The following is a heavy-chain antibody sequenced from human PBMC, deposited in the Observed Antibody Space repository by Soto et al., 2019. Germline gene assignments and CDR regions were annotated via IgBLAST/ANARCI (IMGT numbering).Heavy chain of an antibody. V-gene: IGHV5-51*01. J-gene: IGHJ6*02. CDR2: IYRSDSDI. CDR1: GYRFTNYW. CDR3: AGPDYDILSGYHYYYYDMDV. Sequence: GESLKISCKGSGYRFTNYWIAWVRQRPGKGLEWMGIIYRSDSDIRYSPSFQGQVTISADRSINTAYLQWSSLKASDTATYYCAGPDYDILSGYHYYYYDMDVWGQGTTVTVSS. D-gene: IGHD3-9*01.